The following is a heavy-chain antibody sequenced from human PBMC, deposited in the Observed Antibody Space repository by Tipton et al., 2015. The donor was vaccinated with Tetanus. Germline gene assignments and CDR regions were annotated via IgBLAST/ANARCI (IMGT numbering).Heavy chain of an antibody. CDR1: GFSFSTYN. Sequence: SLRLSCAASGFSFSTYNFHWIRQAPGKGLEWVAVIWYDGTTTHYADSVKGRFTISRDNSRNTVFLQMNSLRVEDTAVYYCAREKKEAATDYWGQGTLVSVSS. D-gene: IGHD1-26*01. V-gene: IGHV3-33*01. CDR2: IWYDGTTT. J-gene: IGHJ4*02. CDR3: AREKKEAATDY.